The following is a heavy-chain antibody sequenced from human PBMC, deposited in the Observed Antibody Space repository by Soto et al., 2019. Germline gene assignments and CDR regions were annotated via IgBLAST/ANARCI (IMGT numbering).Heavy chain of an antibody. V-gene: IGHV3-30*03. Sequence: PGGSLRLSCAASGFTLRSSGMHWVRQAPGKGLEWVAFISFDGSETYYADSVKGRFTISRDNSKNTLYLQMDSLRVEDTAVYYCVTKIVVVMTRAFDYWGQGTLVTVSS. CDR1: GFTLRSSG. D-gene: IGHD3-22*01. CDR3: VTKIVVVMTRAFDY. J-gene: IGHJ4*02. CDR2: ISFDGSET.